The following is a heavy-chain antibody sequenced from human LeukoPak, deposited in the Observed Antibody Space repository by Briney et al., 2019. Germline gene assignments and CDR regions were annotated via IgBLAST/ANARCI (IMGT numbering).Heavy chain of an antibody. CDR1: GFTFSSYS. J-gene: IGHJ4*02. D-gene: IGHD3-10*01. CDR2: ISSSSSTI. CDR3: ARGTPGGY. Sequence: GGSLRLSCAASGFTFSSYSMNWVRQAPGKGVEWVSYISSSSSTIYYADSVKGRFTISRDNAKNSLHLQMNSLRAEDTAVYYCARGTPGGYWGQGTLVTVSS. V-gene: IGHV3-48*04.